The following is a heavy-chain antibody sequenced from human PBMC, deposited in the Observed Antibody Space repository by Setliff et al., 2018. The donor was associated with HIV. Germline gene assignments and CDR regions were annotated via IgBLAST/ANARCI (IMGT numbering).Heavy chain of an antibody. CDR3: ATASGYDLFMGAFDI. V-gene: IGHV4-34*01. J-gene: IGHJ3*02. CDR2: INQSGGI. CDR1: GGSFSGYY. Sequence: SETLPTCAVSGGSFSGYYWSWIRQPPGKGLEWIGEINQSGGINYNPSLKSRVTISIDTFKNQFSMKLYSVTAADTAVYYCATASGYDLFMGAFDIWGQGTMVT. D-gene: IGHD5-12*01.